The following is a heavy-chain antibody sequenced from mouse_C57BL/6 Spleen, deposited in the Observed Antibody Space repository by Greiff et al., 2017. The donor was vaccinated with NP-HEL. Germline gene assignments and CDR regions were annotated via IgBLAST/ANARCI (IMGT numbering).Heavy chain of an antibody. D-gene: IGHD1-1*01. CDR3: ARDGSIDY. J-gene: IGHJ2*01. V-gene: IGHV3-6*01. Sequence: EVKLLESGPGLVKPSQSLSLTCSVTGYSITSGYYWNWIRQFPGNKLEWMGYISYDGSNNYNPSLKNRISITRDTSKNQFFLKLNSVTTEDTATYYCARDGSIDYWGQGTTLTVSS. CDR1: GYSITSGYY. CDR2: ISYDGSN.